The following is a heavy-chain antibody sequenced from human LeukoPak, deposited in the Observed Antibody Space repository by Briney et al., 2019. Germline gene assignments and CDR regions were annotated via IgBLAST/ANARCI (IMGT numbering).Heavy chain of an antibody. CDR2: IDPSDSYT. CDR1: GYSFTNYW. D-gene: IGHD3-22*01. V-gene: IGHV5-10-1*01. J-gene: IGHJ4*02. Sequence: GESLKISCKASGYSFTNYWISWVRQIPGKGLEWMRRIDPSDSYTNYSRSFQGHVTISADKSVNTAYLQWSSLRASDTAMYYCARLPMTLNYFDYCGQGTLVTVSS. CDR3: ARLPMTLNYFDY.